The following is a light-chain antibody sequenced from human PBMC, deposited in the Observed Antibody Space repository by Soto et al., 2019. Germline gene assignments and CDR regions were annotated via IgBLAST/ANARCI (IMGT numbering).Light chain of an antibody. CDR2: ATS. V-gene: IGKV1-6*01. CDR1: QSISSY. Sequence: IQMTQSPSSLSASVGDRVTITCRASQSISSYLNWYQQKPGKAPKLLIYATSSLQSGVPSRFSGSGSGGDFTLTISSLQPEDFATYYCLQDYNYPRTFGQGTKVDNK. J-gene: IGKJ1*01. CDR3: LQDYNYPRT.